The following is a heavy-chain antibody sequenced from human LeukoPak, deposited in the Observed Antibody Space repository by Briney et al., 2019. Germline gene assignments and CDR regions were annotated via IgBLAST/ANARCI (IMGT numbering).Heavy chain of an antibody. D-gene: IGHD3-10*01. V-gene: IGHV4-59*08. CDR3: GRLLPPEYYYGSGSLKPREFDP. CDR1: GGSISSYY. CDR2: IYYNGST. Sequence: SETLSLTCTVSGGSISSYYWSWIRQPPGKGLEWIGYIYYNGSTNYNPSLKSRVTISVDTSKNQFSLKLSSVTAADTAVYYCGRLLPPEYYYGSGSLKPREFDPWGQGTLVTVSS. J-gene: IGHJ5*02.